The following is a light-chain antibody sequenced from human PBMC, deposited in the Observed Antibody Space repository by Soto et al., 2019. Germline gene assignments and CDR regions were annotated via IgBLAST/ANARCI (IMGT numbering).Light chain of an antibody. V-gene: IGKV1-39*01. J-gene: IGKJ4*01. Sequence: IKMTQSPSSLSASVGDRVTITCRASQSISSYLDWYQQKPGKAPKLLTYAASSLQSGVPSRFSGSGSGTDFTLTISSLQPEDFATYYCQQSYSTPLTFGGGTKVDIK. CDR2: AAS. CDR1: QSISSY. CDR3: QQSYSTPLT.